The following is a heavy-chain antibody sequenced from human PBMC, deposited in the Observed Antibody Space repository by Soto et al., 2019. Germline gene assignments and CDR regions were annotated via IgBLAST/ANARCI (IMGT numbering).Heavy chain of an antibody. D-gene: IGHD3-22*01. J-gene: IGHJ4*02. CDR3: ARGVGYSDSSGYPFDY. V-gene: IGHV1-46*03. CDR2: INPRSGKT. CDR1: GDTLSTYY. Sequence: VQLVQSGAEVKRPGASVKISCKASGDTLSTYYMHWARQAPGQGLEWMGIINPRSGKTNYPQKFQGRVTSTREPSTTTVYMELSNLRSEDPTMYYCARGVGYSDSSGYPFDYWGQGTLVTVSS.